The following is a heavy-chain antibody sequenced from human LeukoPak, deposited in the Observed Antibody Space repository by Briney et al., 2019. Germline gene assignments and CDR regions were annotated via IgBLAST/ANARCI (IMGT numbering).Heavy chain of an antibody. CDR3: ARHGPRGYVDAFDI. V-gene: IGHV5-51*01. Sequence: GESLKISCKGSGYGFPISGMGWVRKMPGKGLGWMGIIYLGALVTGYTPSSQGRVTTSADKSISTAYLKRSSVKASDTAMYYCARHGPRGYVDAFDIWGEGTMVTLSS. D-gene: IGHD3-16*01. CDR1: GYGFPISG. J-gene: IGHJ3*02. CDR2: IYLGALVT.